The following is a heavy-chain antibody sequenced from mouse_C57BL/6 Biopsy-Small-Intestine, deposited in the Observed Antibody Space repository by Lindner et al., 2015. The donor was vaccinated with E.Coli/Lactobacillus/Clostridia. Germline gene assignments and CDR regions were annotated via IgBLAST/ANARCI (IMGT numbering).Heavy chain of an antibody. Sequence: VQLQESGGGLVKPGGSLKLSCAASGFTFSDFGMHWVRQAPEKGLEWVAYISSGSDIIYHADTVKGRFTISRDNAKNTLFLQMTCLRSEDTAMYYCARHYDYSYAMDYWGQGTSVTVSS. CDR1: GFTFSDFG. CDR2: ISSGSDII. D-gene: IGHD2-4*01. CDR3: ARHYDYSYAMDY. J-gene: IGHJ4*01. V-gene: IGHV5-17*01.